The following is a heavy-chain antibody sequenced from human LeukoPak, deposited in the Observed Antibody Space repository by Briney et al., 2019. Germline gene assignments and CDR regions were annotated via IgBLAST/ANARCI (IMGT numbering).Heavy chain of an antibody. V-gene: IGHV1-2*06. Sequence: ASVKVSCKASGYTFTGYYMHWVRQAPGQGLEWMGRINPNSGGTNYAQKFQGRVTMTRDTSISTAYMELSRLRSDDTAVYYCARGSTRTYHDILTGQYFDYWGQGTLVTVSS. CDR3: ARGSTRTYHDILTGQYFDY. CDR2: INPNSGGT. J-gene: IGHJ4*02. D-gene: IGHD3-9*01. CDR1: GYTFTGYY.